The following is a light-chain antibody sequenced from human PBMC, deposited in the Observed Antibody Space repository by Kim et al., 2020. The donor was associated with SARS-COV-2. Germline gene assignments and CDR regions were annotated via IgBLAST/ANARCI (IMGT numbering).Light chain of an antibody. J-gene: IGKJ2*01. CDR2: DAS. CDR3: QQFNSYPLMYT. CDR1: QGSSSA. Sequence: SVGDRVTITCRASQGSSSALAWYQQKAGKAPKLLIYDASSLESGVPSRFSGSGSGTDFTLTISSLQPEDFATYYCQQFNSYPLMYTFGQGTKLEIK. V-gene: IGKV1-13*02.